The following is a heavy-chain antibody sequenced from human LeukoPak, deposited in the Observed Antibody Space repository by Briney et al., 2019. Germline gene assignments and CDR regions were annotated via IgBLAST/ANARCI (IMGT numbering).Heavy chain of an antibody. J-gene: IGHJ4*02. V-gene: IGHV3-21*01. Sequence: GGSLRLSCAASGFTFSSYSMTWVRQAPGKGLEWVSSISSSSSYIYYADSVKGRFTISRDNAKNSLYLQMNSLRAEDTAVYYCASHYYDSSGYYRENYWGQGTLVTVPS. D-gene: IGHD3-22*01. CDR3: ASHYYDSSGYYRENY. CDR2: ISSSSSYI. CDR1: GFTFSSYS.